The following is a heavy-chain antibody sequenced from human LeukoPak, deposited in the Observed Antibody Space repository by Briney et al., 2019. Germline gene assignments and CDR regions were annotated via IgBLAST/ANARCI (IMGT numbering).Heavy chain of an antibody. CDR3: AKDRPSSGFDY. Sequence: PGGSLRLSCAASGFTFSTSAMHWVRQAPGKGLEWVAVISSDGSNKYYADSVKGRFTISRDNSKNTLYLQMNSLRAEDTAVYYCAKDRPSSGFDYWGQGTLVTVSS. CDR1: GFTFSTSA. V-gene: IGHV3-30*18. J-gene: IGHJ4*02. D-gene: IGHD6-19*01. CDR2: ISSDGSNK.